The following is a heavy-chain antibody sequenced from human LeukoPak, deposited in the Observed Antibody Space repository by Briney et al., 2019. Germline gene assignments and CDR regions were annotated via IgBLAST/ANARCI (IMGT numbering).Heavy chain of an antibody. V-gene: IGHV3-74*01. J-gene: IGHJ3*02. CDR2: INSDGTTT. D-gene: IGHD3-22*01. CDR3: ARGRPSIYYDSSGRKDAFDI. CDR1: GFTFSNYW. Sequence: GGSLRLSCVASGFTFSNYWMHWVRQAPGKGLVWVSRINSDGTTTSYADSVKGRSTISRDDAKNTLYLQMNSLRAEDTAVYYCARGRPSIYYDSSGRKDAFDIWGQGTMVTVSS.